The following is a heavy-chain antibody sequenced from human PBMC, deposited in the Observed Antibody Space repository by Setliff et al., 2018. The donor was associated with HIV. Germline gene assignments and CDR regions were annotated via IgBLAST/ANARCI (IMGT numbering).Heavy chain of an antibody. CDR1: GFIFDSYT. J-gene: IGHJ4*02. D-gene: IGHD2-21*01. V-gene: IGHV3-30*04. CDR3: ARSKRNTLWWFFEY. Sequence: GESLKISCAASGFIFDSYTLHWVRQTPGKGLEWVAVISYDGKGKYYGDSVKGRFTVSRDNSNSTLYLQMSSLRAEDTAVYYCARSKRNTLWWFFEYWGQGTQVTVSS. CDR2: ISYDGKGK.